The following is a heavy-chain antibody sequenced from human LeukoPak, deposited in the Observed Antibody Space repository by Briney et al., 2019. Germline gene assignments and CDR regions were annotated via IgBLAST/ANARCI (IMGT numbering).Heavy chain of an antibody. CDR2: IYYSGST. CDR3: ARGSSSQY. D-gene: IGHD6-13*01. CDR1: GGSISSYY. J-gene: IGHJ4*02. Sequence: SETLSHTCTVSGGSISSYYWSWIRQPPGKGLEWIGCIYYSGSTNYNPSLKSRVTISVDTSKNQFSLKLSSVTAADTAVYYCARGSSSQYWGQGTLVTVSS. V-gene: IGHV4-59*01.